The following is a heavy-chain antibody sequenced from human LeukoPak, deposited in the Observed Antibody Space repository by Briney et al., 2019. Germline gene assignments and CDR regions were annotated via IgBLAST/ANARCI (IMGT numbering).Heavy chain of an antibody. J-gene: IGHJ4*02. V-gene: IGHV4-59*01. CDR3: ARAMDYSWSFDY. CDR1: GGSISSYY. Sequence: PSETQSLTCTVSGGSISSYYWSWIRQPPGKGLEWIGYIYYSGSTNDNPSLKSRVTISVDTSKNQFSLKLSSVTAADTAVYYCARAMDYSWSFDYWGQGTLVTVSS. D-gene: IGHD2-21*01. CDR2: IYYSGST.